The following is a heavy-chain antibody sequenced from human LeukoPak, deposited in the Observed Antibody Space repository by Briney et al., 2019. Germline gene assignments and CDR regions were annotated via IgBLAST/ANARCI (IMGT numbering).Heavy chain of an antibody. J-gene: IGHJ4*02. CDR3: ARGRAFDY. CDR2: IKHDGSEK. Sequence: PGGSLRLSCAASGFTFTTFWMNWIRQAPGKGLEWVANIKHDGSEKYHVDSVKGRFTISRDNAKNSLYLQMNSLRAEDTAVYYCARGRAFDYWGQGTLVTVSS. V-gene: IGHV3-7*03. CDR1: GFTFTTFW.